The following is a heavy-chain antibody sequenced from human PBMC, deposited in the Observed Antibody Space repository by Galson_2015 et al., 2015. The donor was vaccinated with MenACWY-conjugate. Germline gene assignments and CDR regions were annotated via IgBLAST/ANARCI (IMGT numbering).Heavy chain of an antibody. Sequence: CAISGDSVSSNSAAWNWIRQSPSRGLEWLGRTYYRSKWYNNYAESVKSRITINPDTSKNQFSLHLNSVTPDDTAVHFCTKETALENWFDPWGQGTLVTVSS. CDR3: TKETALENWFDP. J-gene: IGHJ5*02. CDR2: TYYRSKWYN. V-gene: IGHV6-1*01. CDR1: GDSVSSNSAA.